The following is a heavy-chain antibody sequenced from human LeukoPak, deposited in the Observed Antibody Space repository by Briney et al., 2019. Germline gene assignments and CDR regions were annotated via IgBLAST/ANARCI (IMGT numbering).Heavy chain of an antibody. CDR1: GFTFSSYS. V-gene: IGHV3-48*02. Sequence: PGGSLRLSCAASGFTFSSYSMNWVRQAPGKGLEWVSYISSRSNTIYYADSVKGRFTISRDNAKNSLYLQMNGLRDEDTAVYFCARYYYDSSASYYGAFDIWGQGTMVTVSS. D-gene: IGHD3-22*01. J-gene: IGHJ3*02. CDR3: ARYYYDSSASYYGAFDI. CDR2: ISSRSNTI.